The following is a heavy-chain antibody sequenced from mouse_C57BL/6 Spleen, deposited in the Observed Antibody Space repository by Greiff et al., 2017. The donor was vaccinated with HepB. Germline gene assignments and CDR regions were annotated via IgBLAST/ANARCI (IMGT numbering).Heavy chain of an antibody. CDR2: IYPRSGNT. V-gene: IGHV1-81*01. D-gene: IGHD4-1*01. CDR3: ARSDWDGAVDY. Sequence: VQLQQSGAELARPGASVKLSCKASGYTFTSYGISWVKQRTGQGLEWIGEIYPRSGNTYYNEKFKGKATLTADKSSSTAYMELRRLTSEDSAVYFCARSDWDGAVDYWGQGTSVTVSS. CDR1: GYTFTSYG. J-gene: IGHJ4*01.